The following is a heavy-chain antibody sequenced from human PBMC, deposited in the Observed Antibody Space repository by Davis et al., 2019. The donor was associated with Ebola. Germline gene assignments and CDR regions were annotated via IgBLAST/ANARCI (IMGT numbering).Heavy chain of an antibody. CDR1: GGTFSSYA. J-gene: IGHJ6*02. Sequence: AASVKVSCKASGGTFSSYAISWVRQAPGQGLEWMGGIIPIFGTANYAQKFQGRVTITADKSTSTAYMELSSLRSEDTAVYYCATLRRAGGDYYYYGMDVWGQGTTVTVSS. CDR3: ATLRRAGGDYYYYGMDV. V-gene: IGHV1-69*06. CDR2: IIPIFGTA.